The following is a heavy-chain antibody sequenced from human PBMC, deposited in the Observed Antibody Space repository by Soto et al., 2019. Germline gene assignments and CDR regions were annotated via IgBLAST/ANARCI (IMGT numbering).Heavy chain of an antibody. CDR3: ARLKYYYGSGSYGYFDY. CDR1: GGSISSGSYY. Sequence: PSETLSLTCTVSGGSISSGSYYWGWIRQPPGKGLEWIGSVYYSGSTYYNPSLKGRVTISVDTSKNQFSLKLSSVTATDTAVYYCARLKYYYGSGSYGYFDYWGQGTLVTVSS. J-gene: IGHJ4*02. D-gene: IGHD3-10*01. V-gene: IGHV4-39*01. CDR2: VYYSGST.